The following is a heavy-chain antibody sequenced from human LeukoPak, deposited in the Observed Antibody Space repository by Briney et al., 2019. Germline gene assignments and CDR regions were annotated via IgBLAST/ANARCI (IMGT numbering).Heavy chain of an antibody. J-gene: IGHJ4*02. CDR2: IYSGGST. CDR3: ARGAWDSHYFDY. D-gene: IGHD1-26*01. CDR1: GFTVSSNY. V-gene: IGHV3-53*04. Sequence: PGGSLRLSCAASGFTVSSNYMSWVRQAPGKGLEWVSVIYSGGSTYYADSVKGRFTISRHKSKNTLYLQMNSLRAEDTAVYYCARGAWDSHYFDYWGQGTLVTVSS.